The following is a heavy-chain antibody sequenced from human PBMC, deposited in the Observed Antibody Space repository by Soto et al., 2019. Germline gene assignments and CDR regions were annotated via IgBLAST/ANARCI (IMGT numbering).Heavy chain of an antibody. J-gene: IGHJ2*01. V-gene: IGHV1-2*04. CDR2: INPNSGGT. D-gene: IGHD5-12*01. Sequence: QVQLVQSGAEVKKPGASVKVSCKASGYTFTGYYMHWVRQAPGQGLEWMGWINPNSGGTNYAKKFQGWVTMTRDTSISTAYMELSRLRSDDTAVYYCARDGYSGYDFGNWYFDLWGRGTLVTVSS. CDR1: GYTFTGYY. CDR3: ARDGYSGYDFGNWYFDL.